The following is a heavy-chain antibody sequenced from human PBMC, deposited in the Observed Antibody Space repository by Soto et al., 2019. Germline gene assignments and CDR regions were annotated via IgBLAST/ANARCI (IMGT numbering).Heavy chain of an antibody. V-gene: IGHV1-69*13. CDR2: IIPIFGTA. CDR1: GGTFSSYA. D-gene: IGHD5-18*01. CDR3: ARGYTWIQLWENYGMDV. Sequence: ASVKVSCKASGGTFSSYAISWVRQAPGQGLEWMGGIIPIFGTANYAQKFQGRVTITADESTSTAYMELSSLRSEDTAVYYCARGYTWIQLWENYGMDVWGQGTTVTVSS. J-gene: IGHJ6*02.